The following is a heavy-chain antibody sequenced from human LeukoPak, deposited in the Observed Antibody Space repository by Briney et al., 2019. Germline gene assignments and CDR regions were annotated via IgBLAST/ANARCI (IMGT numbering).Heavy chain of an antibody. Sequence: SETLSLTCTVSGGSITDYHWIWIRQPAGKGLEWIGRLYTSGSTNYNPSLKSRVSMSVDTSKKQFSLRLSSVTAADTAIYSRASDYFDRTGYYGFIYWGQGSLVTISS. D-gene: IGHD3-22*01. CDR2: LYTSGST. CDR1: GGSITDYH. J-gene: IGHJ4*02. V-gene: IGHV4-4*07. CDR3: ASDYFDRTGYYGFIY.